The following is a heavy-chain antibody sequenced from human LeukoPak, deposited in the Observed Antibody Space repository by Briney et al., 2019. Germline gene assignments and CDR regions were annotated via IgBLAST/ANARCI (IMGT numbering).Heavy chain of an antibody. V-gene: IGHV3-23*01. D-gene: IGHD6-13*01. CDR3: AKDRYSSSWYGNYYFDY. J-gene: IGHJ4*02. Sequence: GGSLRLSCAASGFTFSSYAMSWVRQAPGKGLEWVSAISGSGGSTYYADSAKGRFTISRDNSKNTLYLQMNSLRAEDTAVYYCAKDRYSSSWYGNYYFDYWGQGTLVTVSS. CDR1: GFTFSSYA. CDR2: ISGSGGST.